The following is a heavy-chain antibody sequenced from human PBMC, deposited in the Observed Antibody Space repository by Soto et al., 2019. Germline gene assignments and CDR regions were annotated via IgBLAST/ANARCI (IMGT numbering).Heavy chain of an antibody. CDR2: INAIHGIT. Sequence: RLEWMGRINAIHGITKYSQKFQGRVTITADTSTSTAYMELSSLRSEDTAVYYCARDDSAASPEAHDALAIWGQGTMVTVSS. J-gene: IGHJ3*02. CDR3: ARDDSAASPEAHDALAI. D-gene: IGHD6-6*01. V-gene: IGHV1-69*04.